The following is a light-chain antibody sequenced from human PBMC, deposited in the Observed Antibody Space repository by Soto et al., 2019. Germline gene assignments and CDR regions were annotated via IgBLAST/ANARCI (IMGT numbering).Light chain of an antibody. CDR2: GNS. V-gene: IGLV1-40*01. CDR3: QSYDTSLSVV. CDR1: SSNIGAGYV. J-gene: IGLJ2*01. Sequence: QSVLTRPPSVSGAPGQRVTISCTGSSSNIGAGYVVHWYQQLPGTAPKLLIYGNSNRPSGVPDRFSGSKSGTSASLAITGLQAEDEADYYCQSYDTSLSVVFGGGTKLTVL.